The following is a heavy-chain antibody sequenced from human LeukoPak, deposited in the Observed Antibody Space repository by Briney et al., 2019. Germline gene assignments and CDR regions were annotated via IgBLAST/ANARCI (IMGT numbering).Heavy chain of an antibody. V-gene: IGHV4-39*07. J-gene: IGHJ4*02. Sequence: SETLSLTCTVSGGSISSGSYYWGWIRQPPGKGLEWIGSIYHSGSTYYNPSLKSRVTISVDTSKNQFSLKLSSVTAADTAVYYCANRDSGSYALDYWGQGTLVTVSS. D-gene: IGHD3-10*01. CDR1: GGSISSGSYY. CDR2: IYHSGST. CDR3: ANRDSGSYALDY.